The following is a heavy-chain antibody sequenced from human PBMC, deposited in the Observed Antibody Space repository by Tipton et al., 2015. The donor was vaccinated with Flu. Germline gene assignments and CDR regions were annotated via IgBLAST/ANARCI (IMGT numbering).Heavy chain of an antibody. CDR1: SGPIRSTNYF. V-gene: IGHV4-39*01. D-gene: IGHD3-10*02. Sequence: LRLSCTVSSGPIRSTNYFCAWIRQPPGKRLELIGSIYSSGTTYYNPSLKSRVAMSVDTSKNQLSLKLSSVTAADTAMFYCARLFFYDVDLKNFYFDYWGQGTLVTVSS. CDR2: IYSSGTT. CDR3: ARLFFYDVDLKNFYFDY. J-gene: IGHJ4*02.